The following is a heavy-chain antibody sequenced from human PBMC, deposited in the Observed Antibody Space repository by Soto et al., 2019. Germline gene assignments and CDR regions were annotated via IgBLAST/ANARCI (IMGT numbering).Heavy chain of an antibody. J-gene: IGHJ5*02. Sequence: DVQLVESGGGLVQPGGSLRLSCAVSEFTFGTSWMTWVRQGPGKGLEWVANIKQDGGEKHYLESVRGRFSISRDNAKKSLYLDMNSLRAEDTAVYYCTAGSGWESDTWGQGTLVTVSS. D-gene: IGHD6-19*01. CDR2: IKQDGGEK. CDR3: TAGSGWESDT. V-gene: IGHV3-7*02. CDR1: EFTFGTSW.